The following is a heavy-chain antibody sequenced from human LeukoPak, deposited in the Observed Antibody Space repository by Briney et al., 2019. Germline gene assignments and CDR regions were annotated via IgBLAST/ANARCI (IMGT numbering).Heavy chain of an antibody. CDR2: ISWNSGSI. Sequence: PGRSLRLSCAASGFTFDDYAMHWVRQAPGKGLEWVSGISWNSGSIGYADSVKGRFTISRDNAKNSLYLQMNSLRAEDTALYYCAKAIRYFDPYDAFDIWGQGTMVTVSS. CDR3: AKAIRYFDPYDAFDI. D-gene: IGHD3-9*01. V-gene: IGHV3-9*01. CDR1: GFTFDDYA. J-gene: IGHJ3*02.